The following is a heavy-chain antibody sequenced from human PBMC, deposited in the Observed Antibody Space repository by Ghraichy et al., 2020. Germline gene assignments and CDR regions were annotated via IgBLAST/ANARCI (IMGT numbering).Heavy chain of an antibody. J-gene: IGHJ5*02. V-gene: IGHV3-21*01. D-gene: IGHD6-25*01. CDR2: VSSNSAYI. Sequence: ETLSLTCSASGFTFSRYTMSWVRQAPGKGLEWVSTVSSNSAYIYYADSVKGRFTISRDNAKNSVYLQMSGLRADDTAVYYCARDAGMGSSATGWFDPWGQGTLVTVSS. CDR1: GFTFSRYT. CDR3: ARDAGMGSSATGWFDP.